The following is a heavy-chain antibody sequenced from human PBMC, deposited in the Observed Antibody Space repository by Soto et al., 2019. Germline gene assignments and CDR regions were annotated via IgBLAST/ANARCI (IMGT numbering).Heavy chain of an antibody. CDR1: GGTFSSYA. CDR2: IIPIFGTA. V-gene: IGHV1-69*13. CDR3: ATRRYAYSSSWYYFDY. Sequence: ASVKVSCKASGGTFSSYAISWVRQAPGQGLEWMGGIIPIFGTANYAQNLQGRVTITADESTSTAYMELSSLRSEDTAVYYCATRRYAYSSSWYYFDYWGQRTLVAVSS. D-gene: IGHD6-13*01. J-gene: IGHJ4*02.